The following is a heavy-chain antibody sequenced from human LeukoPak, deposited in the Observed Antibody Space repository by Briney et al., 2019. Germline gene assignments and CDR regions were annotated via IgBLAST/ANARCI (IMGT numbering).Heavy chain of an antibody. V-gene: IGHV3-23*01. J-gene: IGHJ3*02. CDR3: ASGGPHGYSGSYCAFDI. D-gene: IGHD1-26*01. CDR2: ISGSGGST. Sequence: GGSLRLSCAASGFTFSSYAMSWVRQAPGKGLEWVSAISGSGGSTYYADSVKGRFTISRDNSKNTLYLQMNSLRAEDTAVYYCASGGPHGYSGSYCAFDIWGQGTMVTVSS. CDR1: GFTFSSYA.